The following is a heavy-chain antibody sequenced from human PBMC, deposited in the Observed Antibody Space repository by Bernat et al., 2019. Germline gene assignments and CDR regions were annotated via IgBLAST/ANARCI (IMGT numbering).Heavy chain of an antibody. CDR2: INPNSGGT. CDR3: ARDLSWPVAVAGTSYFQH. D-gene: IGHD6-19*01. J-gene: IGHJ1*01. Sequence: QVQLVQSGAEVKKPGASVKVSCKASGYTFTGYYMHWVRQAPGQGLEWMGWINPNSGGTNYAQKFQGRVTMTTDTSTSTAYMELRSLRSDDTAVYYCARDLSWPVAVAGTSYFQHWGQGTLVTVSS. CDR1: GYTFTGYY. V-gene: IGHV1-2*02.